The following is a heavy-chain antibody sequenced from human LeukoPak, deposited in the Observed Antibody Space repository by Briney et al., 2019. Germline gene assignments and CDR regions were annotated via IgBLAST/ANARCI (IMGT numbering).Heavy chain of an antibody. CDR3: ARLRYCSSTSCYSFDY. D-gene: IGHD2-2*02. CDR1: GFTFSSYW. Sequence: GGSLRLSCAASGFTFSSYWMSWVRQAPGKGLEWVANIKQDGSEKYYVDSVKGRFTISRDNAKNSLYLQMNSLRAEDTAVYYCARLRYCSSTSCYSFDYWGQGTLVTVSS. J-gene: IGHJ4*02. V-gene: IGHV3-7*01. CDR2: IKQDGSEK.